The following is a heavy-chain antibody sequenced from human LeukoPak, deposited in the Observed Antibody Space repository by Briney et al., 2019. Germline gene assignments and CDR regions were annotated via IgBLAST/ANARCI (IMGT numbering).Heavy chain of an antibody. CDR3: ARTPYSSGWYYFDY. D-gene: IGHD6-19*01. CDR2: IWSDGSNK. CDR1: GFTFSNYA. J-gene: IGHJ4*02. Sequence: GGSLRLPCAASGFTFSNYAMHWVRQAPGKGLEWVAGIWSDGSNKYYADSVKGRFTISRDNSKNTLSLQVNSLRAEDTAVYYCARTPYSSGWYYFDYWGQGTLVTVSS. V-gene: IGHV3-33*01.